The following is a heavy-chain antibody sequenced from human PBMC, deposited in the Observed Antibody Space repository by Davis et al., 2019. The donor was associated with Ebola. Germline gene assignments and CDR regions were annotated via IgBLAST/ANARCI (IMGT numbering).Heavy chain of an antibody. CDR2: IYYSGST. Sequence: PSETLSLTCTVSGGSISSYYWSWIRQPPGKGLEWIGYIYYSGSTNYNPSLKSRVTISVDTSKNQFSLKLSSVTAADTAVYYCARVDNGSGSYYYWGQGTLVTVSS. J-gene: IGHJ4*02. V-gene: IGHV4-59*01. CDR1: GGSISSYY. D-gene: IGHD3-10*01. CDR3: ARVDNGSGSYYY.